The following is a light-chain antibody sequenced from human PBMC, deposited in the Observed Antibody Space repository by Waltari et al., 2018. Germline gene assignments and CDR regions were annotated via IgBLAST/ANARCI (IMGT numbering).Light chain of an antibody. CDR1: GLRTFY. CDR3: NTRDISGDHLV. J-gene: IGLJ1*01. V-gene: IGLV3-19*01. Sequence: SSEMTQEPAVSVALGQTVRITCQGGGLRTFYANWYQQKPGQAPLLVMDVENNRPSGIPDRFSGSRSGNTASLTISGAQAEDEADYYCNTRDISGDHLVFGSGTKVTVL. CDR2: VEN.